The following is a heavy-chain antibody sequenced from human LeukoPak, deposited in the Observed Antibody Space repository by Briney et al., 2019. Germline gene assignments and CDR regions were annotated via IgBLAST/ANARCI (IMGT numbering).Heavy chain of an antibody. Sequence: GESLKISCKGSGYSFTTYWTGWVRQMSGKGLEWMGIIYPGDSDTRYSPSFQGQVTISADKSISTAYLQWSSLKASDSAMYYCARSASGWGFDDWGQGILVTVSS. J-gene: IGHJ4*02. CDR3: ARSASGWGFDD. CDR2: IYPGDSDT. CDR1: GYSFTTYW. D-gene: IGHD6-19*01. V-gene: IGHV5-51*01.